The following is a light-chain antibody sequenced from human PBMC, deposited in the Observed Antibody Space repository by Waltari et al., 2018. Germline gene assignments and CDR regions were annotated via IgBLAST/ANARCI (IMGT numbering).Light chain of an antibody. Sequence: DIVMTQTPDSLAVALGERATRNCKSSQSVLYDYVNKNHLAWYQHKPVQPPKLLIFWASTRESGVPDRFSGSGSGADFTLTISSLQAEDVAVYYCQQYYTPPFTFGPGTKVEIK. CDR2: WAS. J-gene: IGKJ3*01. V-gene: IGKV4-1*01. CDR1: QSVLYDYVNKNH. CDR3: QQYYTPPFT.